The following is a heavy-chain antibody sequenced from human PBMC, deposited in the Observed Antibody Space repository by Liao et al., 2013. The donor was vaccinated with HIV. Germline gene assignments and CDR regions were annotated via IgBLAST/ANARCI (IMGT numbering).Heavy chain of an antibody. J-gene: IGHJ3*02. V-gene: IGHV4-39*07. D-gene: IGHD5-24*01. CDR2: IYYSGST. Sequence: QLQLQESGPGLVKPSETLSLTCTVSGGSISSSSYYWGWIRQPPGKGLEWIGSIYYSGSTNYNPSLKSRVTISVDTSKNQFSLKLSSVTAADTAVYYCARDRVXMATKTVDAFDIWGQGTMVTVSS. CDR3: ARDRVXMATKTVDAFDI. CDR1: GGSISSSSYY.